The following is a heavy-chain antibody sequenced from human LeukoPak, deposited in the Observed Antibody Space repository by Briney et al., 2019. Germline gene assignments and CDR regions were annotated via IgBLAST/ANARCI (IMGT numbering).Heavy chain of an antibody. D-gene: IGHD5-12*01. J-gene: IGHJ3*02. CDR2: IIPILGIA. CDR3: ARESAQYTYGNSGLSFDI. Sequence: GASVKVSCKASGGTFSSYAISWVRQAPGQGLEWMGRIIPILGIANYAQKFQGRVTIIADKSTATVYMELSSLRSEDTAVYYCARESAQYTYGNSGLSFDIWGQGTMVTVSS. V-gene: IGHV1-69*04. CDR1: GGTFSSYA.